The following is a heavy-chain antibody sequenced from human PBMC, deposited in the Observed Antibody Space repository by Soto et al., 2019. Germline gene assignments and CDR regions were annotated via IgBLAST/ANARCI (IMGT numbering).Heavy chain of an antibody. CDR2: ITPFNGNT. Sequence: QMQLVQSGAEVKKTGSSVKVSCKASGYTFTYRYLHWVRQAPGQALEWIGWITPFNGNTNYAQKFQDRVTITRDRSMSTAYMELSSLRSEDTAMYYCASHSGSSYYYYGMDVWGQGTTVTVSS. V-gene: IGHV1-45*02. CDR3: ASHSGSSYYYYGMDV. J-gene: IGHJ6*02. CDR1: GYTFTYRY. D-gene: IGHD1-26*01.